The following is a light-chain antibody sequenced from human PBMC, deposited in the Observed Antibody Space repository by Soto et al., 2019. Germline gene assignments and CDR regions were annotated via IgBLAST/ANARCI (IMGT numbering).Light chain of an antibody. CDR1: QTISSW. CDR2: KAS. CDR3: QHYNSYSEA. Sequence: DIQITQSPSTLSGSVGDRVTITCRASQTISSWLAWYQQKPGKAPNLLIYKASTLKSGVPSRFSGSGSGTEFTLTISSLQPDDFATYYCQHYNSYSEAFCQGTKVELK. V-gene: IGKV1-5*03. J-gene: IGKJ1*01.